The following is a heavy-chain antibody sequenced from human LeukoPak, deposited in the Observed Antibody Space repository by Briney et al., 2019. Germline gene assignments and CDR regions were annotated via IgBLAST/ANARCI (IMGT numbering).Heavy chain of an antibody. CDR2: ISSSGSTI. J-gene: IGHJ4*02. Sequence: GGSLRLSCAASGFTFSDYYMSWIRQAPGKGLEWVSYISSSGSTIYYADSVKGRFTISRDNAKNSLYLQMNSLRAEDTAVYYCARGFPDGYNLYYFDYWGQGTVVSVSS. D-gene: IGHD5-24*01. CDR3: ARGFPDGYNLYYFDY. V-gene: IGHV3-11*01. CDR1: GFTFSDYY.